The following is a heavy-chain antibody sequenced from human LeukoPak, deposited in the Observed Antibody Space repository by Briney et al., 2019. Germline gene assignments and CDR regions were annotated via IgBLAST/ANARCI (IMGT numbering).Heavy chain of an antibody. CDR1: GFTFSSYS. CDR2: ISSSSSYI. D-gene: IGHD2-2*01. CDR3: ARGGGDCSSTSCPEDY. Sequence: PGGSLRLSCAASGFTFSSYSMSWVRQAPGKGLEWVSSISSSSSYIYYADSVKGRFTISRDNAKNSLYLQMNSLRAEDTAVYYCARGGGDCSSTSCPEDYWGQGTLVTVSS. J-gene: IGHJ4*02. V-gene: IGHV3-21*01.